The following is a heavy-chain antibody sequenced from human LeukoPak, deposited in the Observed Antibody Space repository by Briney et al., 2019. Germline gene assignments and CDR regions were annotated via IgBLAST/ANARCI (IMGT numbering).Heavy chain of an antibody. CDR2: ISSSSSYV. CDR1: GFIFSNAW. V-gene: IGHV3-21*01. D-gene: IGHD1-26*01. CDR3: ARVLGSGSYPAGY. J-gene: IGHJ4*02. Sequence: GGSLRLSCAVSGFIFSNAWMNWVRQAPGKGLEWVSSISSSSSYVYYADSVKGRFTISRDNAKNSLYLQINSLRAEDTAVYYCARVLGSGSYPAGYWGQGTLVTVSS.